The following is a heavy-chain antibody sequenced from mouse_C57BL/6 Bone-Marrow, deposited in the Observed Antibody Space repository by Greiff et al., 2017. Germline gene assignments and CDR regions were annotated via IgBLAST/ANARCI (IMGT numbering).Heavy chain of an antibody. J-gene: IGHJ4*01. Sequence: QVQLQQPGAELVKPGASVKMSCKASGYTFTSYWITWVKQRPGQGLEWIGDIYPGSGSTNYNEKFKSKATLTVDTSSSTAYMQLSSLTSEDSAVYYCARKCVIATVVASYYYAMDYWGQGTSVTVSS. CDR2: IYPGSGST. D-gene: IGHD1-1*01. CDR1: GYTFTSYW. CDR3: ARKCVIATVVASYYYAMDY. V-gene: IGHV1-55*01.